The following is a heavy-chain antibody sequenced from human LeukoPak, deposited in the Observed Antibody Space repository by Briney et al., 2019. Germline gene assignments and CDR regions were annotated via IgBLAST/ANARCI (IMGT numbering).Heavy chain of an antibody. V-gene: IGHV4-34*01. CDR3: ARGHRSGWYRYYFDY. D-gene: IGHD6-19*01. J-gene: IGHJ4*02. CDR1: GGSFSGYY. Sequence: PSETLSLTCAVYGGSFSGYYWSWIRQPPGRGLERIGEINHSGSTNYNPSLKSRVTISVDTSKNQFSLKLSSVTAADTAVYYCARGHRSGWYRYYFDYWGQGTLVTVSS. CDR2: INHSGST.